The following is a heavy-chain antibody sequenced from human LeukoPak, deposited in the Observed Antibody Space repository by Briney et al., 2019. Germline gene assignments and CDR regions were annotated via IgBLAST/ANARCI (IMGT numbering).Heavy chain of an antibody. V-gene: IGHV4-59*01. Sequence: SETLSLTWTVSGGSINTYFWSWIRQPPGKGLEWIGYIYYSGSTNYNPSLKSRVTISVDTSKNQFSLKLSSVTAADTAVYYCARGVTGGWYGDFQHWGQGTLVTVSS. D-gene: IGHD6-19*01. CDR3: ARGVTGGWYGDFQH. J-gene: IGHJ1*01. CDR2: IYYSGST. CDR1: GGSINTYF.